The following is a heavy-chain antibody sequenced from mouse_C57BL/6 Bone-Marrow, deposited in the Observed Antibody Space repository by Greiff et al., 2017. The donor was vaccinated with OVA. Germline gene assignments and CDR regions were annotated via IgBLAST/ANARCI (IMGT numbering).Heavy chain of an antibody. Sequence: EVQLVESGGGLVKPGGSLKLSCAASGFTFSSYAMSWVRQTPEKRLEWVATISDGGSYTYYPDNVKGRFTISRDNAKNNLYLQMSHLKSEDRAMYYCARGGITTVVAEAYWGQGTLVTVSA. V-gene: IGHV5-4*01. CDR3: ARGGITTVVAEAY. D-gene: IGHD1-1*01. CDR1: GFTFSSYA. CDR2: ISDGGSYT. J-gene: IGHJ3*01.